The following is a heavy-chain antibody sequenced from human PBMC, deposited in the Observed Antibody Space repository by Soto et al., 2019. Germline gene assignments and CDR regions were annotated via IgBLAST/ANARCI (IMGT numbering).Heavy chain of an antibody. CDR2: ISAYNGNT. CDR3: ARDYCSSTSCYGNWFDP. Sequence: GASVKVSCKASGYTFTSYGISWVRQAPGQGLEWMGWISAYNGNTNYAQKLQGRVTMTTDTSTSTAYMELRSLRSDDTAVYYCARDYCSSTSCYGNWFDPWGQGTLVTVSS. V-gene: IGHV1-18*01. J-gene: IGHJ5*02. D-gene: IGHD2-2*01. CDR1: GYTFTSYG.